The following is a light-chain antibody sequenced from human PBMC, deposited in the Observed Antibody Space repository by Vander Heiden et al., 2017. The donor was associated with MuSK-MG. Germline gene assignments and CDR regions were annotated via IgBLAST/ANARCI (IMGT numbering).Light chain of an antibody. V-gene: IGKV2-28*01. CDR2: LGS. J-gene: IGKJ2*01. Sequence: DIVMTQSPLSLPVTPGEPASISCRSSQSLLHSNGYNYLDWYLQKPGQSPQVLIYLGSNRASGVPDRISGSGSGTDFTLKISRVEAEDVGVYYCRRALQTPYTFGQGTKLEIK. CDR1: QSLLHSNGYNY. CDR3: RRALQTPYT.